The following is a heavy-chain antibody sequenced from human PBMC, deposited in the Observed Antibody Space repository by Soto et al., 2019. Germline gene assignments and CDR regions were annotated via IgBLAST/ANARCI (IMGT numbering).Heavy chain of an antibody. V-gene: IGHV5-51*01. D-gene: IGHD3-10*01. CDR2: IYPGDSDT. J-gene: IGHJ4*02. CDR1: GYNFISFW. Sequence: EVQLVQSGAEVKKPGESLKISCKASGYNFISFWIAWVRQMPGKGLEWMGIIYPGDSDTTYSPSFQGQVTISADRSTNTAYLQWSSLKASDTAIYYCAGQADYGSGTYYSDSWGQGTLVTVSS. CDR3: AGQADYGSGTYYSDS.